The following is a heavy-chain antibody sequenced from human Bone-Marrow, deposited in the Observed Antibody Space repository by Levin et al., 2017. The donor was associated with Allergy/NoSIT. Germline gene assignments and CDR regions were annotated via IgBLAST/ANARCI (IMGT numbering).Heavy chain of an antibody. CDR3: ARDSVDYVWGSYPSSYWYFDL. V-gene: IGHV1-18*01. CDR2: ISAYNGNT. Sequence: ASVKVSCKASGYTFTSYGISWVRQAPGQGLEWMGWISAYNGNTNYAQKLQGRVTMTTDTSTSTAYMELRSLRSDDTAVYYCARDSVDYVWGSYPSSYWYFDLWGRGTLVTVSS. D-gene: IGHD3-16*01. J-gene: IGHJ2*01. CDR1: GYTFTSYG.